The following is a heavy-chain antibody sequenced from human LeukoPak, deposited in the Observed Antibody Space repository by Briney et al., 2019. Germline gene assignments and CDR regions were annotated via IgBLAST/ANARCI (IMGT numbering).Heavy chain of an antibody. CDR1: GFTFSSYS. J-gene: IGHJ4*02. Sequence: GGTLRLSCAASGFTFSSYSMNWVRQAPGKGLEWVSSISSSGGYIYYADSVKGRFTVSRDNAKNSLFLQMNSLKAEDTAVYYCARGGYFDYWGQGTLVTVSS. CDR2: ISSSGGYI. V-gene: IGHV3-21*01. CDR3: ARGGYFDY.